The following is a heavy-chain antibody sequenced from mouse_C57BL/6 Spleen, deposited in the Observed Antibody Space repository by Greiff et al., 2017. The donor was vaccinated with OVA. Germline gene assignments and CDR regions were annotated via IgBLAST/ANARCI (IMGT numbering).Heavy chain of an antibody. Sequence: VQLQQSGPELVKPGASVKISCKASGYTFTDYYMNWVKQSHGKSLEWIGDINPNNGGTSYNQKFKGKATLTVDKSSSTAYMELRSLTSEDSAVYYCARSAGDYGAYWGQGTLVTVSA. D-gene: IGHD2-13*01. CDR2: INPNNGGT. J-gene: IGHJ3*01. CDR3: ARSAGDYGAY. V-gene: IGHV1-26*01. CDR1: GYTFTDYY.